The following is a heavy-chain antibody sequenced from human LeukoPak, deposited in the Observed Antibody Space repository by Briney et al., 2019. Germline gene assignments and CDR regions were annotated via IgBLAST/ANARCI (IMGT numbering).Heavy chain of an antibody. CDR3: ARDGYYYDSSGSFDY. CDR2: ISSGSSYM. D-gene: IGHD3-22*01. J-gene: IGHJ4*02. Sequence: GGSLRLSRAASGFTFSRYSMNWVRQAPAKGLEWVSSISSGSSYMYYADSVKGRFTISRDNAKNSLYLQMNSLRAEDTAVYYCARDGYYYDSSGSFDYWGQGTLVTVSS. V-gene: IGHV3-21*01. CDR1: GFTFSRYS.